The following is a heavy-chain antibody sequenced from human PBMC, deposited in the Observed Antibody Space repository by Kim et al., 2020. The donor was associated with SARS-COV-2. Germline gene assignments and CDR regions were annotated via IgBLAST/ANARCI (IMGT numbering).Heavy chain of an antibody. V-gene: IGHV3-9*01. CDR2: ISGNSGSI. J-gene: IGHJ6*02. CDR3: AKGTTGTTLDYYYYGIDV. CDR1: GFTFDDYA. Sequence: GGSLRLSCAASGFTFDDYAMRWVRQAPGKCLEWVSGISGNSGSIGYAVSVKGRYTISRDNAKNSLYLQMNSLRAEDTALYYCAKGTTGTTLDYYYYGIDVWGQGTTVTVSS. D-gene: IGHD1-1*01.